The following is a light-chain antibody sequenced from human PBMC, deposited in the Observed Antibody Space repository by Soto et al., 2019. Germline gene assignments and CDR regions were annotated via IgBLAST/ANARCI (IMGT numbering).Light chain of an antibody. CDR1: QSVSSSY. CDR3: QQYGSSPRT. CDR2: GAS. J-gene: IGKJ1*01. Sequence: EIVLTQSPGTLSLSPGERATLSCRASQSVSSSYIAWYQQKPGQAPRLLIYGASSRATGIPDRFSGSGSGTDFSLTISRLEPEDFAGYYCQQYGSSPRTFGQGTKVEIK. V-gene: IGKV3-20*01.